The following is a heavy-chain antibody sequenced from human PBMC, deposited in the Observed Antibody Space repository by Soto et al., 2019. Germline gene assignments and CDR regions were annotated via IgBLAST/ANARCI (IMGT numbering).Heavy chain of an antibody. CDR3: ASSSGGSYYDY. V-gene: IGHV4-31*03. CDR2: IYYSGST. J-gene: IGHJ4*02. D-gene: IGHD2-15*01. Sequence: QVQLQESGPGLVKPSQTRSLTCTVSGGSISSGGYYWSWIRQHPGKGLEWIGYIYYSGSTYYNPSLKXRXTXSXHTSKNQFSLKLSSVTAADTAVYYWASSSGGSYYDYWGQGTLVTVSS. CDR1: GGSISSGGYY.